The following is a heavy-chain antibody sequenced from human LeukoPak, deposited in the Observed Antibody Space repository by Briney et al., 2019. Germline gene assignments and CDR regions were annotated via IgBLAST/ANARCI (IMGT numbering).Heavy chain of an antibody. CDR3: ARAPLSTYYYDSSGYYYYY. CDR2: ISAYNGNT. D-gene: IGHD3-22*01. J-gene: IGHJ4*02. Sequence: ASVKVSCKASGYTFTSYGISWVRQAPGQGLEWMGWISAYNGNTNYAQKLQGRVTMTTDTSTSTAYMELRSLRSDDTAVYYCARAPLSTYYYDSSGYYYYYWGQGTLVTVSS. V-gene: IGHV1-18*01. CDR1: GYTFTSYG.